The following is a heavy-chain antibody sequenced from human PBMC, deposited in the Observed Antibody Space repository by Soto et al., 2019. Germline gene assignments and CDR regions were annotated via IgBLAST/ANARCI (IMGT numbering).Heavy chain of an antibody. J-gene: IGHJ6*02. V-gene: IGHV4-59*01. CDR2: IYYSGST. CDR3: ARVNNGNYYYYYGMDV. CDR1: GGSISNYY. Sequence: PSETLSLTCTVSGGSISNYYWSWIRQPPGKGLEWIGYIYYSGSTNYNPSLKSRVTISVDTSKNQFSLKLNSVTAADTAVYYCARVNNGNYYYYYGMDVWGQGTTVTVSS. D-gene: IGHD1-1*01.